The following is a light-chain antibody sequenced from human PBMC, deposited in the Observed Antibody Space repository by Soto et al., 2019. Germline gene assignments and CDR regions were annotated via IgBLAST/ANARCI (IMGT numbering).Light chain of an antibody. Sequence: DIQLTQSPSFLSAFVGDRVTITCRASQAISSSLAWYQQKPGEAPKLLIYAASTLQSGVPPRFSGSGSGTDFALKISRVEAEDVGVYYCMQGTHWPITFGQGTRLEIK. CDR3: MQGTHWPIT. J-gene: IGKJ5*01. CDR2: AAS. V-gene: IGKV1-9*01. CDR1: QAISSS.